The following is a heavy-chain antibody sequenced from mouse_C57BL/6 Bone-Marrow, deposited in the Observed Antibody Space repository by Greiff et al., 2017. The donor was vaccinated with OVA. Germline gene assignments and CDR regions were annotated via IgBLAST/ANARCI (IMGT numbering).Heavy chain of an antibody. CDR1: GFTFSDYY. D-gene: IGHD4-1*01. Sequence: DVMLVESGGGLVQPGGSLKLSCAASGFTFSDYYMYWVRQTPEKRLEWVAYISNGGGSTYYPDTVKGRFTISRDNAKNTLYLQMSRLKSEDTAMYYCARHGRAYWGQGTLVTVSA. CDR2: ISNGGGST. CDR3: ARHGRAY. J-gene: IGHJ3*01. V-gene: IGHV5-12*01.